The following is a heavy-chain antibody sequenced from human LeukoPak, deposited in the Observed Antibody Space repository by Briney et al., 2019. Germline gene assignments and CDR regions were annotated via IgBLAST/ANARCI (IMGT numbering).Heavy chain of an antibody. D-gene: IGHD6-19*01. V-gene: IGHV4-59*08. CDR2: IFYSGST. J-gene: IGHJ6*03. Sequence: SETLSLTCTVSGGSINNYYWSWIRLPPGKGLEWIGYIFYSGSTNYNPSLKSRVTISIDTSKNQFPLRLSSVTAADTALYYCASRETVAGKPYYMDVWGKGTTVTVSS. CDR1: GGSINNYY. CDR3: ASRETVAGKPYYMDV.